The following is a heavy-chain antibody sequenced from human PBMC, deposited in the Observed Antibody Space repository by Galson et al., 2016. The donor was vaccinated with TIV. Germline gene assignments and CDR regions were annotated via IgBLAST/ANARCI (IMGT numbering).Heavy chain of an antibody. V-gene: IGHV5-51*03. J-gene: IGHJ6*03. D-gene: IGHD6-13*01. CDR1: GYRFTNYW. Sequence: QSGAEVKKPGESLKISCKGSGYRFTNYWIGWVRQMPGKGLEWMGIIYPGDSDTRYSPSFQGQVTISADKSISTAYLQWSSLKASDTAMFYCANSSHSSNNRHYSSYYLDVWGIGTTVTVSS. CDR2: IYPGDSDT. CDR3: ANSSHSSNNRHYSSYYLDV.